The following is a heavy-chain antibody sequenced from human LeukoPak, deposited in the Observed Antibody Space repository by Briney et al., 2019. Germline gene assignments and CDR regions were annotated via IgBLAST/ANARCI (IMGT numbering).Heavy chain of an antibody. J-gene: IGHJ4*02. CDR1: GGSISSGGYY. D-gene: IGHD3-9*01. CDR2: IYYSGST. CDR3: AREVRWLFTTYFDY. V-gene: IGHV4-31*03. Sequence: SQTLSLTCTVSGGSISSGGYYWSWIRQHPGKGLEWIGYIYYSGSTYYNPSLKSRVTISVDTSKNQFSLKLSSVTAADTAVYYCAREVRWLFTTYFDYWGQGTLVTVSS.